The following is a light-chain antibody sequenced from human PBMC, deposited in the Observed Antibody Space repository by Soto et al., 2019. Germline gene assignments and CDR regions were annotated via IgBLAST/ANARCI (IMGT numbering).Light chain of an antibody. CDR1: QAISSN. V-gene: IGKV3-15*01. J-gene: IGKJ4*01. Sequence: EIVMTQSPATLSVSRGERATLSCRANQAISSNLAWYQQKPGQAPRLLIYGASTRATGIPDRFSGSGSGTAFTLTISSLQSEDFAVYYCQHYNNWLGTFGGGTKLDIK. CDR3: QHYNNWLGT. CDR2: GAS.